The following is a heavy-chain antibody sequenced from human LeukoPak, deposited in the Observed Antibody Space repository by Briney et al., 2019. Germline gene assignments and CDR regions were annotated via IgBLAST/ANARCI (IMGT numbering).Heavy chain of an antibody. CDR1: GGSISSYY. D-gene: IGHD2/OR15-2a*01. Sequence: PSETLSLTCTVSGGSISSYYWSWIRQPPGKGLEWVAYISDIGSINYNPSLKSRVTISLDTSKNQFSLKLSSVTAADTAVYYCAGHHPRNTVDFWGQGTLVTVSS. CDR3: AGHHPRNTVDF. CDR2: ISDIGSI. J-gene: IGHJ4*02. V-gene: IGHV4-59*08.